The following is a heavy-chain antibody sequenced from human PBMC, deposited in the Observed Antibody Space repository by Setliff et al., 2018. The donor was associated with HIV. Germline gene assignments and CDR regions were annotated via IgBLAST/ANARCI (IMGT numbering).Heavy chain of an antibody. CDR1: GGSFGAYY. J-gene: IGHJ4*02. Sequence: SETLSLTCAVYGGSFGAYYWTWIRQPPGKGLEWIGEISHGGSTSYNPSLKSRVTISLDTSKNQFSLNLTSVTAADTAVYYCARLGEFWSQGSLVTVSS. CDR2: ISHGGST. D-gene: IGHD3-16*01. CDR3: ARLGEF. V-gene: IGHV4-34*01.